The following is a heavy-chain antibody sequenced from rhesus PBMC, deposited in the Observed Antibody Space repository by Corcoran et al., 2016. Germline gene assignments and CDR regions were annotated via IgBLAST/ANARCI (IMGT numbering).Heavy chain of an antibody. V-gene: IGHV5-2*01. D-gene: IGHD6-25*01. J-gene: IGHJ5-1*01. CDR2: MYPSDSDT. CDR3: AKGGSLRGRFDV. CDR1: GYSFTSSW. Sequence: EVQLVQSGAEVKRPGESLKISCKTSGYSFTSSWISWVRQMPGKGLEWMGAMYPSDSDTRYSPSFQGQVTISADKSISTAYLQWSSLKASDSATYYCAKGGSLRGRFDVWGPGVLVTVSS.